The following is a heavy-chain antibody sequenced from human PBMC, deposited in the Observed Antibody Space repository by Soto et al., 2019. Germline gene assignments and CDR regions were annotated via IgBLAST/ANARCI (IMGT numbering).Heavy chain of an antibody. CDR2: ISAYNGNT. CDR1: GYTFSHFG. V-gene: IGHV1-18*01. D-gene: IGHD4-17*01. CDR3: AHGDYGLDAFDI. Sequence: VKGSCKASGYTFSHFGISWVRPAPGQGLEWMGWISAYNGNTNYAQKLQGRVTMTTDTSTSTAYMELRSLRSDDTAVYYCAHGDYGLDAFDIWGQGTMVTVSS. J-gene: IGHJ3*02.